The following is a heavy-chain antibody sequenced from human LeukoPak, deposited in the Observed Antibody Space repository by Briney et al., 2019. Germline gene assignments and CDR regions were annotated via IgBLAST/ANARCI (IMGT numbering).Heavy chain of an antibody. V-gene: IGHV4-61*02. CDR1: GGSISSGSYY. J-gene: IGHJ6*03. CDR3: ARTTEGGYTYGYFYYYYMDV. Sequence: SQTLSLTCSVSGGSISSGSYYWSWIRQPAGKGLEWIGRIYTSGSTNYNPSLKSRVTISVDTSKNQFSLKLSSVTAADTAVYYCARTTEGGYTYGYFYYYYMDVWGKGTTVTISS. D-gene: IGHD5-18*01. CDR2: IYTSGST.